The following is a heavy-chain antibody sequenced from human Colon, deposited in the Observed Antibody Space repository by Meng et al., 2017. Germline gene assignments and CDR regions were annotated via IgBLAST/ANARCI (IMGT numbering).Heavy chain of an antibody. V-gene: IGHV1-2*06. CDR1: GYTFTAYY. CDR3: ARDPTMTTGF. CDR2: INPNSGGT. D-gene: IGHD4-17*01. Sequence: ASVKVSCKASGYTFTAYYVHWVRQAPGQGLEWMGRINPNSGGTNYAQKFQGRVTMTRDTSISTAYMELSRLRSDDTAVYYCARDPTMTTGFWGQGTLVTVSS. J-gene: IGHJ4*02.